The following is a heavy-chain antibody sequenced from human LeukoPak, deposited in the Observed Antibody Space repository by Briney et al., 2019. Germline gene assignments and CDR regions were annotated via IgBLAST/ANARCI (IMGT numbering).Heavy chain of an antibody. CDR3: ARMRPELDY. Sequence: GGSLRLSCAASGFTFSSYEMNWVRQAPGKGLEWISYISSSGGTIYYADSVKGRFTISRDNAKNSVYLQMNSLRAEDTAVYYCARMRPELDYWGQGTLVTDSS. J-gene: IGHJ4*02. CDR1: GFTFSSYE. D-gene: IGHD6-6*01. V-gene: IGHV3-48*03. CDR2: ISSSGGTI.